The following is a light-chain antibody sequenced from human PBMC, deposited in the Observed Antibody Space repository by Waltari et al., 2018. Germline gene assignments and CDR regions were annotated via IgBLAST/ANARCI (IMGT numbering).Light chain of an antibody. V-gene: IGLV2-8*01. CDR1: SSDVGGYNY. Sequence: QSALTQPPSASGSPGQSVPISCTGTSSDVGGYNYVSWYQQHPGKAPTLMIYEVSKRPSGVPDRFSGSKAGNTASLTVSGRQAEDEAGYYCSSDAGSTLFGGGTKLTVL. CDR3: SSDAGSTL. J-gene: IGLJ2*01. CDR2: EVS.